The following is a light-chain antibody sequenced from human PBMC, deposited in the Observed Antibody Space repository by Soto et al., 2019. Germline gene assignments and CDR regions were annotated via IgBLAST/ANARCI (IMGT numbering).Light chain of an antibody. CDR1: QSVSID. V-gene: IGKV3D-20*02. CDR2: GAS. Sequence: EIVMTQSPATLSVSPGERATLSCRASQSVSIDLAWYQQTPGQAPRLLIYGASSRATGIPDRFSGSGSGTDFTLTISRLEPEDFAVYYCQQRSNWPPITFGQGTRLEIK. CDR3: QQRSNWPPIT. J-gene: IGKJ5*01.